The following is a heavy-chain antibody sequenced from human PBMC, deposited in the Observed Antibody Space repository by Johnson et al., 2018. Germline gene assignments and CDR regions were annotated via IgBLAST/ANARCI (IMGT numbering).Heavy chain of an antibody. D-gene: IGHD1-26*01. CDR1: GFTVGSKY. CDR3: ARRTVGAALDQ. V-gene: IGHV3-66*01. J-gene: IGHJ4*02. CDR2: IYTGGNT. Sequence: VQLVESGGGLVQAGGSLRLSCAVSGFTVGSKYMTWVRQAPGKGLEWVSVIYTGGNTYYADSVKGRFTISRDLSKNTVYLQMNTLRAEDTAVYYCARRTVGAALDQWGQGTLFTVSS.